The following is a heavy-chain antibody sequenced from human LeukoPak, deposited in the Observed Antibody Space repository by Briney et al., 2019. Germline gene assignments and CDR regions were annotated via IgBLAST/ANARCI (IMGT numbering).Heavy chain of an antibody. CDR3: AKDLNSGDGKWEFDP. Sequence: GGSLRLSCSASGFTFSDFAMAWVRQAPGKGPEGVSGIYASGRATYYADSAKGRFTISRDNSKKTLYLQMNSLRADDTAVYFCAKDLNSGDGKWEFDPWGQGTLVTVT. CDR1: GFTFSDFA. D-gene: IGHD4-17*01. CDR2: IYASGRAT. V-gene: IGHV3-23*05. J-gene: IGHJ5*02.